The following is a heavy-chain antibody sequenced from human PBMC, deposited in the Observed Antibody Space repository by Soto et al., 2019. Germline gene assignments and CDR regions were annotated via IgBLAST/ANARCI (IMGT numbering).Heavy chain of an antibody. V-gene: IGHV2-26*01. J-gene: IGHJ2*01. CDR2: IFSNDEK. D-gene: IGHD7-27*01. Sequence: QVTLKESGPVLVKPTETLTLTCAVSGFSLSNAGLGVSWIRQPPGKALEWLAHIFSNDEKAYSTSLKSSLTNSKDTSKSQVVLTMTNVDPVDTGTYYCERMLWVNWGRDPYWYFDLWGRGTPVTVSS. CDR3: ERMLWVNWGRDPYWYFDL. CDR1: GFSLSNAGLG.